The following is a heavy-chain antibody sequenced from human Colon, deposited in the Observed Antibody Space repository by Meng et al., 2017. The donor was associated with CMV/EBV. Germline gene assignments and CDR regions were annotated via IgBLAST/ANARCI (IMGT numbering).Heavy chain of an antibody. CDR3: ARAISAARRNYFGMDV. D-gene: IGHD2-2*01. Sequence: GASLKISCTASGFTFHDYGMNWVRRVPGKGLEWVSGINWNGESIGYAEFVKGRFTVSSDNAGKSLYLQMNSLTAEDTASYYCARAISAARRNYFGMDVWGQGTTVTVSS. CDR1: GFTFHDYG. V-gene: IGHV3-20*04. CDR2: INWNGESI. J-gene: IGHJ6*02.